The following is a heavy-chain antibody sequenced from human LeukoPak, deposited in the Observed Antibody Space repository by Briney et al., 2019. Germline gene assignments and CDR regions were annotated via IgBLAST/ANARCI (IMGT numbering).Heavy chain of an antibody. J-gene: IGHJ6*02. CDR1: GFTSNSYE. V-gene: IGHV3-30*09. Sequence: GRSLRLSCAESGFTSNSYEMHWARQAPGKGLEWVAVISYDGSSRYYADSVKGRLAISRDNSKNTLYLQMNSLRVEDTAVFHCARGPRHPTYYYDYGMDVWGQGTTVTVSS. CDR2: ISYDGSSR. CDR3: ARGPRHPTYYYDYGMDV.